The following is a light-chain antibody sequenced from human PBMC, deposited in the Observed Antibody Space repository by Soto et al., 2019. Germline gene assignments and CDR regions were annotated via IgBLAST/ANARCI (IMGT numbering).Light chain of an antibody. J-gene: IGKJ1*01. CDR1: QSVSSW. V-gene: IGKV1-5*03. CDR3: QQYNTYSRT. Sequence: DIQMTQSPSTLSASVGDRVTITCRASQSVSSWLAWCQQKPGKAPKLLIYKASSLESGVPSRFSGSGSGTEFTLTISSLQPDDFATYCCQQYNTYSRTFGQGTKVEIK. CDR2: KAS.